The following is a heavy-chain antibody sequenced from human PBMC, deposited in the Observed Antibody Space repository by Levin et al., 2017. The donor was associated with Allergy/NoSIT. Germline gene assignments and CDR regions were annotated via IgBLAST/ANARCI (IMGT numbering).Heavy chain of an antibody. Sequence: SGGSLRLSCAASGFTFSSYGMHWVRQAPGKGLEGVAVIWYDGSNKYYVDSVKGRFTISRDNSKNTLYLQMNSLRAEDTAVYYCARDGAGDYDQAGMDYWGQGTLVTVSS. CDR1: GFTFSSYG. CDR3: ARDGAGDYDQAGMDY. J-gene: IGHJ4*02. CDR2: IWYDGSNK. D-gene: IGHD4-17*01. V-gene: IGHV3-33*01.